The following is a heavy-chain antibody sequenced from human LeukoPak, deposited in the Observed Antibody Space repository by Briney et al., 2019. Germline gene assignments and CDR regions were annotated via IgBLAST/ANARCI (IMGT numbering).Heavy chain of an antibody. CDR3: AAENYYYYYGMDV. Sequence: ASVKVSCKASGYTFTSYYMRWVRQAPGQGLEWMGIINPSGGSTSYAQKFQGRVTMTRDTSTSTVYMELSSLRSEDTAVYYCAAENYYYYYGMDVWGQGTTVTVSS. V-gene: IGHV1-46*01. J-gene: IGHJ6*02. CDR2: INPSGGST. CDR1: GYTFTSYY.